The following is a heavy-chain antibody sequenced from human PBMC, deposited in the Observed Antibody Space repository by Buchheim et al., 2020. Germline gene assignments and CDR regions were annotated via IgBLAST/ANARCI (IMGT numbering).Heavy chain of an antibody. V-gene: IGHV4-61*02. D-gene: IGHD3-10*01. CDR3: ARGSPMVF. J-gene: IGHJ4*02. CDR1: GGSISRGSYY. CDR2: IYPSGST. Sequence: QVQLQESGPGLVKPSQPLSLTCTVSGGSISRGSYYWTWIRQPAGKGLEWIGRIYPSGSTNYNPSLTSRVTISVDTSKNQLSLKLSSVTAADTAMYYCARGSPMVFWGQGTL.